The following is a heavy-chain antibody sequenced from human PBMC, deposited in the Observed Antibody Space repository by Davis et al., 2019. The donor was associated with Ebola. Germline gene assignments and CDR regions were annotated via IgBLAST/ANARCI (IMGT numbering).Heavy chain of an antibody. CDR1: GYTFTNYG. CDR3: ARRDLLLEDDWYDP. V-gene: IGHV1-18*04. J-gene: IGHJ5*02. Sequence: ASVKVSCKASGYTFTNYGITWVRQAPGQGLEWMGWINPHNGNTNYAQNVQGRVIMTSDTATTTAYMEVGSLRSDDTAVYYCARRDLLLEDDWYDPWGQGTLVTVSS. D-gene: IGHD3-16*01. CDR2: INPHNGNT.